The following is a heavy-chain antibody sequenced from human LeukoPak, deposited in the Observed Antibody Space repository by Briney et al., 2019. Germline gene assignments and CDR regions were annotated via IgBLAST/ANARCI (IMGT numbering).Heavy chain of an antibody. D-gene: IGHD1-26*01. Sequence: GAPVKVSCKASGYTFTGYYMHWVRQAPGQGLEWMGWINPNSGGTNYAQKFQGRVTMTRDMSTSTVYMELSSLRSEDTAVYYCARDSGSLFFDAFDIWGQGTMVTVSS. J-gene: IGHJ3*02. V-gene: IGHV1-2*02. CDR1: GYTFTGYY. CDR2: INPNSGGT. CDR3: ARDSGSLFFDAFDI.